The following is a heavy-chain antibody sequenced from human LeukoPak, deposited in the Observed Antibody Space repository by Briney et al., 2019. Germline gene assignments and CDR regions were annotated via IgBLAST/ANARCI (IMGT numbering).Heavy chain of an antibody. CDR1: GGSISSSSYY. V-gene: IGHV4-39*01. D-gene: IGHD6-19*01. J-gene: IGHJ5*02. Sequence: SETLSLTCTVSGGSISSSSYYWGWIRQPPGKGLEWIGSIYYSGSTYYNPSLKSRVTISVDTSKNQFSLKLSSVTAADTAVYYCARNRGQWLVYNWFDPWGQGTLVTVSS. CDR3: ARNRGQWLVYNWFDP. CDR2: IYYSGST.